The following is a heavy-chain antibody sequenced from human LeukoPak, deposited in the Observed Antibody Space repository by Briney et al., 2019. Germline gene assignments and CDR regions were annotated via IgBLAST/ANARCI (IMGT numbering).Heavy chain of an antibody. CDR3: AREVAVAGSYDLDY. V-gene: IGHV1-69*06. J-gene: IGHJ4*02. D-gene: IGHD6-19*01. CDR2: IIPIFGTA. CDR1: GGTFSSYA. Sequence: SVKVSCKASGGTFSSYAISWVRQAPGRGLEWMGGIIPIFGTANYAQKFQGRVTITADKSTSTAYMELSSLRSEDTAVYYCAREVAVAGSYDLDYWGQGTLVTVSS.